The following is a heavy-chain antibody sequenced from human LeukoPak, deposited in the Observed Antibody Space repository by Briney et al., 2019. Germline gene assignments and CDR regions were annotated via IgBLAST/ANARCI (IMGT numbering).Heavy chain of an antibody. J-gene: IGHJ4*02. CDR2: IYYSGST. Sequence: PSETLSLTCTVSGGSITGYYWSWIRQPPGKGLEYIGSIYYSGSTDYSPSLKSRVSISVDTSKNQFSLKLSSVTAADTAVYYCARYPHCSSTDCYVTWGQGTLVIVPA. V-gene: IGHV4-59*01. CDR3: ARYPHCSSTDCYVT. CDR1: GGSITGYY. D-gene: IGHD2-2*01.